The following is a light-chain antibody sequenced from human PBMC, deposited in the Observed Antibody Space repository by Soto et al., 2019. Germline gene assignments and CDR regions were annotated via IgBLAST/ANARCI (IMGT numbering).Light chain of an antibody. J-gene: IGLJ1*01. CDR1: SSDVGNYNF. V-gene: IGLV2-23*02. CDR2: EVS. Sequence: QSVLPQPASVSGSPGQSITVSCTGTSSDVGNYNFVSWYQQHPVKDPKLMIYEVSKRTSGVSNGFSGSKSGNTASLTISGLQAEDEADYDCCAYSGSDIPVIFGTGTELTVL. CDR3: CAYSGSDIPVI.